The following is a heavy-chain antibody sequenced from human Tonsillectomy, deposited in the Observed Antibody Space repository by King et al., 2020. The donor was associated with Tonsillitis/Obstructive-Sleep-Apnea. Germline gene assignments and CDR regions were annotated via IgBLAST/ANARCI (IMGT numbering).Heavy chain of an antibody. CDR1: GGSISGYY. Sequence: VQLQESGPGLVKPSETLSLTCTVSGGSISGYYWSWIRQPPGKGLEWIGYIYYSGSTKYNPSLKSRVTISVDTSKNQFSLKLSSLTAADTAVYYCAREALDAFDIWGQGTMVTVSS. CDR3: AREALDAFDI. J-gene: IGHJ3*02. CDR2: IYYSGST. V-gene: IGHV4-59*01.